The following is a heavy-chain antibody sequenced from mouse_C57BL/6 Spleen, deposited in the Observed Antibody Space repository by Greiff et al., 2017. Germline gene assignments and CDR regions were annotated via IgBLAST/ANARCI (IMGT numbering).Heavy chain of an antibody. V-gene: IGHV5-16*01. CDR3: ARDRHYYGSMIFDY. Sequence: EVQLVESEGGLVQPGSSMKLSCTASGFTFSDYYMAWVRQVPEKGLEWVANINYDGSSTYYLDSLKSRFIISRDNAKNILYLQMSSLKSEDTATYYCARDRHYYGSMIFDYWGQGTTLTVSS. CDR1: GFTFSDYY. D-gene: IGHD1-1*01. CDR2: INYDGSST. J-gene: IGHJ2*01.